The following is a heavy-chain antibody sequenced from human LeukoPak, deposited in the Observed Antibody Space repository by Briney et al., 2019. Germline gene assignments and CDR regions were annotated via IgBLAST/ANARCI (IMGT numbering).Heavy chain of an antibody. V-gene: IGHV4-39*01. Sequence: SETLSLTCTVSGGSISSSSYYWGWIRQPPGKGLEWIGSIYYSGSTYYTPSLKSRVTISVDTSKNQFSLKLSSVTAADTAVYYCARSHWDRSSWYSGFDPWGQGTLVTVSS. J-gene: IGHJ5*02. CDR2: IYYSGST. CDR3: ARSHWDRSSWYSGFDP. CDR1: GGSISSSSYY. D-gene: IGHD6-13*01.